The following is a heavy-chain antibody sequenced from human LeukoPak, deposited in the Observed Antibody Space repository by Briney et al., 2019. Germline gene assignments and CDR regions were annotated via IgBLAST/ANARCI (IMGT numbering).Heavy chain of an antibody. Sequence: PSETLSLTCTVSGGSISTYYWNWIRQPPGKGLEWIGYIYHSGSTNYNPSLQSRVTISVDTSKNQFSLKLSSVTAADTAVYYCARGAAAGIDSWGQGTLVTVSS. V-gene: IGHV4-59*01. J-gene: IGHJ4*02. CDR3: ARGAAAGIDS. CDR1: GGSISTYY. CDR2: IYHSGST. D-gene: IGHD6-13*01.